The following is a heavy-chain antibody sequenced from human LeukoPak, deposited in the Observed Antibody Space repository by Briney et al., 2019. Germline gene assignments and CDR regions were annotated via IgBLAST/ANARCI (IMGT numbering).Heavy chain of an antibody. CDR1: RFTFGSYA. D-gene: IGHD2-15*01. V-gene: IGHV3-23*01. Sequence: GSLRLSCAASRFTFGSYAMYWVRQAPGKGLEWVSGIFGSGGSAHYADSVKGRFTISRDNSKNTVYLQMDSLRAEDTAIYYCAKTTTGYSSGRYPAWPIDYWGQGTLVTVSS. CDR2: IFGSGGSA. J-gene: IGHJ4*02. CDR3: AKTTTGYSSGRYPAWPIDY.